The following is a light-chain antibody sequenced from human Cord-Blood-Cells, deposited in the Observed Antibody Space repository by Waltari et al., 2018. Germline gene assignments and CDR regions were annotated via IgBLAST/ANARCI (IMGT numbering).Light chain of an antibody. Sequence: QSALTQPASVAGSPGKSTTISCTGTSSDVGSYNIDSWYQQHPGKSPKLMINDVSKRPSGVSNRFSGSKSGNTASLTISGLQAEDEADYSCCSFAGSSIYWVFGGGTKLTVL. V-gene: IGLV2-23*02. CDR3: CSFAGSSIYWV. CDR1: SSDVGSYNI. CDR2: DVS. J-gene: IGLJ3*02.